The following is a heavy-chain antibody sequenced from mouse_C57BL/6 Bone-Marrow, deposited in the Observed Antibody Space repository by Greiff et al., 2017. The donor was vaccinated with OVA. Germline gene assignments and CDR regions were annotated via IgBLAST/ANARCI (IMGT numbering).Heavy chain of an antibody. CDR3: ARGYYFDY. CDR2: ISNGGGST. Sequence: DVMLVESGGGLVQPGGSLKLSCAASGSTFSDYYMYWVRQTPEKRLEWVAYISNGGGSTYYPDTVKGRFTISRDNAKNTLYLQMSRLKSEDTAMYYCARGYYFDYWGQGTTLTVSS. V-gene: IGHV5-12*01. J-gene: IGHJ2*01. CDR1: GSTFSDYY.